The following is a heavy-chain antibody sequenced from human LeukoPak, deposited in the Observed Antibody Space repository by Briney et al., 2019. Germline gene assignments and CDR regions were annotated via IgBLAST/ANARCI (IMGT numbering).Heavy chain of an antibody. CDR1: GGSFSGYY. CDR2: IYYSGSA. Sequence: MSSETLSLTCAVYGGSFSGYYWSWIRQHPGKGLEWIGYIYYSGSAYYNPSLRSRVSILLDTSKNQFSLKLSSVTAADTAVYYCARGGVEAHSYESSGYWVYWGQGTLVTVSS. D-gene: IGHD3-22*01. CDR3: ARGGVEAHSYESSGYWVY. J-gene: IGHJ4*02. V-gene: IGHV4-31*11.